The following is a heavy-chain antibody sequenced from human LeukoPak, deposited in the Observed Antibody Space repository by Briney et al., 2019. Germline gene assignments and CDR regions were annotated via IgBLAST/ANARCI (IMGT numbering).Heavy chain of an antibody. Sequence: ASVKVSCKASGYTFTSYDINWVRQATGQGLEWMGWMNPNSGNTGYAQKFQGRVTMTRNTSISTAYMELSSLRSEDTAVYYCARSNYDILTGYSADFDYWGQGTLVTVSS. V-gene: IGHV1-8*01. J-gene: IGHJ4*02. CDR2: MNPNSGNT. CDR1: GYTFTSYD. CDR3: ARSNYDILTGYSADFDY. D-gene: IGHD3-9*01.